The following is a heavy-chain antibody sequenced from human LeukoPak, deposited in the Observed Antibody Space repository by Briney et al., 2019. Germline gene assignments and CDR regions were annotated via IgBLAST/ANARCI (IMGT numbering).Heavy chain of an antibody. J-gene: IGHJ6*02. D-gene: IGHD3-22*01. V-gene: IGHV3-23*01. CDR1: GFTFSSYA. CDR2: ISGSGGST. Sequence: GGSLRLSCAASGFTFSSYAMSWVREALGKGLGWGSAISGSGGSTYYADSVKGRFTISRGNSKNTLYLQMNSLRAEDTAVYYCARSGANYYDSDMDVWGQGTTVTVSS. CDR3: ARSGANYYDSDMDV.